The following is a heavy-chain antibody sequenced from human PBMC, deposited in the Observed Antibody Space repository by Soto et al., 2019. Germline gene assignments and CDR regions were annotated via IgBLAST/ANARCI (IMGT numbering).Heavy chain of an antibody. D-gene: IGHD2-2*01. J-gene: IGHJ4*02. CDR3: ARDSSLDY. Sequence: EVQLVESGGGLVKPGGSLRLSCAASGVIFSSKTMNWVRQAPGKGLEWVSSISSSSSYIYYADSVKGRFTISRDNAKNSLYLQMNSLRVEDTAVYYCARDSSLDYWGQGTLVTVSS. V-gene: IGHV3-21*01. CDR1: GVIFSSKT. CDR2: ISSSSSYI.